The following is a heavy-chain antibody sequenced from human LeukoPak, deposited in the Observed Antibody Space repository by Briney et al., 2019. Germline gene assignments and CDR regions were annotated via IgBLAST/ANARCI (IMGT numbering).Heavy chain of an antibody. CDR1: GGSISSYY. J-gene: IGHJ5*02. D-gene: IGHD6-13*01. V-gene: IGHV4-59*08. CDR3: AGGRLYSIDWFDP. Sequence: PSETLSLTCTVSGGSISSYYWSWIRQPPGKGLEWIGYISYSGTTNYNPSLKSRVTISVAPSKNQFSLELSSVTAADTAVYYCAGGRLYSIDWFDPWGQGTLVTVSS. CDR2: ISYSGTT.